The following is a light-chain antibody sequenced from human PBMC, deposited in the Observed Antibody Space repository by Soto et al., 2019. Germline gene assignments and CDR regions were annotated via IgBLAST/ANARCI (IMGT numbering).Light chain of an antibody. CDR2: AAS. V-gene: IGKV1D-16*01. CDR3: KQYNSHPPT. CDR1: QGISSW. Sequence: DIQMTQSPSSLSASVGDRVTITCRASQGISSWLVWSQQKLEKASKSLISAASTLQSGVPSRFSGSGSGTEFTLTISNLQPEDFATYYCKQYNSHPPTFGQGTKVDIK. J-gene: IGKJ1*01.